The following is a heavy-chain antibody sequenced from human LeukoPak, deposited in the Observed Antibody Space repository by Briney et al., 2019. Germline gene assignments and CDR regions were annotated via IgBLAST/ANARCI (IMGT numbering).Heavy chain of an antibody. D-gene: IGHD3-16*02. Sequence: SETLSLTCTVSGGSISSSSYYWGWIRQPPGKGLEWIGNIYYSGSTYYNPSLKSRVTISVDTSKNQFSLKLSSVTAADTAVYYCARDRGYDYVWGSYLNYFDYWGQGTLVTVSS. CDR3: ARDRGYDYVWGSYLNYFDY. V-gene: IGHV4-39*07. J-gene: IGHJ4*02. CDR1: GGSISSSSYY. CDR2: IYYSGST.